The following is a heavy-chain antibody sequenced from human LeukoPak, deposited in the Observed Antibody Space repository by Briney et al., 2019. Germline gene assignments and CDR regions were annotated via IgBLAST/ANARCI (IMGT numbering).Heavy chain of an antibody. CDR2: INPSGGST. CDR1: GYTFTGYY. Sequence: ASVKVSCKASGYTFTGYYMHWVRQAPGQGLEWMGIINPSGGSTSYAQKFQGRVTMTRDTSTSTVYMELSSLRSEDTAVYYCAREMPGDTNTANLFDYWGQGTLVTVSS. J-gene: IGHJ4*02. D-gene: IGHD5-18*01. CDR3: AREMPGDTNTANLFDY. V-gene: IGHV1-46*01.